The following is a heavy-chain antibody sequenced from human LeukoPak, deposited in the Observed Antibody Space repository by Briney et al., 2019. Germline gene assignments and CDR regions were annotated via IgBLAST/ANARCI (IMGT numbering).Heavy chain of an antibody. CDR3: ARGNYGDYEGFFFSDY. D-gene: IGHD4-17*01. V-gene: IGHV3-11*01. J-gene: IGHJ4*02. CDR1: GFTFSDYY. Sequence: PGGSLRLSCAASGFTFSDYYMSWIRQAPGKGLEWVSYISSSGSTIYYADSVKGRFTISRDNAKKSLYLQMYSLRAEDTAVYYCARGNYGDYEGFFFSDYWGQGTLVTVSS. CDR2: ISSSGSTI.